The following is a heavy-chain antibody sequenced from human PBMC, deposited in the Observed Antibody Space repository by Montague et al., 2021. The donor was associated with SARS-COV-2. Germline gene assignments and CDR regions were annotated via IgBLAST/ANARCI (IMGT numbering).Heavy chain of an antibody. CDR3: ARGLWFGELLYYYYYYGMDV. J-gene: IGHJ6*02. V-gene: IGHV6-1*01. Sequence: CAISGDSVSIKSPARRSIKHTPSSRFHRLLMCYHRLKKNNDYAVSVKSRITINPDTSKNQFSLQLNSVTPEDTAVYYCARGLWFGELLYYYYYYGMDVWGQGPTGTVS. CDR1: GDSVSIKSPA. D-gene: IGHD3-10*01. CDR2: CYHRLKKNN.